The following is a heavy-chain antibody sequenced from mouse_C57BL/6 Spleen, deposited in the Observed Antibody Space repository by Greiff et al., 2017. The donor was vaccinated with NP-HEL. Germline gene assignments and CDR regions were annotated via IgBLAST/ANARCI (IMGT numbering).Heavy chain of an antibody. D-gene: IGHD1-1*01. V-gene: IGHV2-2*01. CDR1: GFSLTSYG. CDR3: ARDYYGGWYFDV. J-gene: IGHJ1*03. Sequence: VKLQESGPGLVQPSQSLSITCTVSGFSLTSYGVHWVRQSPGKGLEWLGVIWSGGSTDYNAAFISRLSISKDNSKSQVFFKMNSLQADDTAIYYWARDYYGGWYFDVWGTGTTVTVSS. CDR2: IWSGGST.